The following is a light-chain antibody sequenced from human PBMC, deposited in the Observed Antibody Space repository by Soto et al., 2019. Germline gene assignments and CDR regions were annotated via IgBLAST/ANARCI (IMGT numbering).Light chain of an antibody. Sequence: QSALTQPASVSGSPGQSITISCTGTSSDVGGYNYVSWLQQHPGKVPKLIIYDVSSRPSGVSNRFSGSKSGNTASLTISGLQAEDAADYDCTSYTSSNPHVVGCGTKLTV. CDR3: TSYTSSNPHV. CDR1: SSDVGGYNY. J-gene: IGLJ1*01. CDR2: DVS. V-gene: IGLV2-14*01.